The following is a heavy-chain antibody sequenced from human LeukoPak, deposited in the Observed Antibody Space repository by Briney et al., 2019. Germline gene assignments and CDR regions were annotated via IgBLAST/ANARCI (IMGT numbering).Heavy chain of an antibody. J-gene: IGHJ5*02. CDR3: AVANYYDSSGYSGPLPP. CDR2: IIPVLDVS. V-gene: IGHV1-69*04. D-gene: IGHD3-22*01. Sequence: SVKVSCKASGGSFSNYVITWVRQAPGQGLEWMGRIIPVLDVSNFAQKFQGRVTITADKSTNTAHMELSRLESGDTAVYYCAVANYYDSSGYSGPLPPWGQGTLVTVSS. CDR1: GGSFSNYV.